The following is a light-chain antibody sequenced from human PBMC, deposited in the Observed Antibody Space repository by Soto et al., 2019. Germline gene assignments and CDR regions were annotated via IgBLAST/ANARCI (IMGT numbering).Light chain of an antibody. V-gene: IGLV2-14*01. Sequence: QSVLTHPASVSGSPGQPITISCTGTISDVGGYNYVSWYQQHPCKAPRLMIYDVSIRPSGISYRFSASKSGNTASLTISGLRANDEADDYCRAYTSRSTLNFGTGKKLTV. CDR2: DVS. CDR3: RAYTSRSTLN. J-gene: IGLJ1*01. CDR1: ISDVGGYNY.